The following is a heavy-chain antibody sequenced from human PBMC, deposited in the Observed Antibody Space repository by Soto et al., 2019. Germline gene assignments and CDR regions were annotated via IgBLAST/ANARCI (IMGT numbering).Heavy chain of an antibody. D-gene: IGHD2-21*01. CDR2: ISTGNGNT. J-gene: IGHJ4*02. V-gene: IGHV1-3*04. CDR3: AKGSQMWTPDY. CDR1: GYTFTDYA. Sequence: QVQLVQSGAEVKKPGASVKVFCKASGYTFTDYAMHWVRQAPGQRLEWMGWISTGNGNTKYSQKFQGRVTSTRDTSANTAYMELSILRSEDTAVYYCAKGSQMWTPDYWGQGTLGTVSS.